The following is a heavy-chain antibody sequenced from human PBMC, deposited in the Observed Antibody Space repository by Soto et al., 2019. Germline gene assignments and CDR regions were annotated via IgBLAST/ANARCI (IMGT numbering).Heavy chain of an antibody. D-gene: IGHD3-10*01. V-gene: IGHV4-30-4*01. CDR3: ARASVQIINSYCAMDV. Sequence: QVQLQESGPGLLRPSQTLSLTCTVSGDSITSDDYYWTWIRQPPGKGLEWLGHIYYTGSTSYNPSLESRGSISLDTSKNQFSLRVRSVTAADTAVYYCARASVQIINSYCAMDVWGHGTSIIVSS. CDR2: IYYTGST. CDR1: GDSITSDDYY. J-gene: IGHJ6*02.